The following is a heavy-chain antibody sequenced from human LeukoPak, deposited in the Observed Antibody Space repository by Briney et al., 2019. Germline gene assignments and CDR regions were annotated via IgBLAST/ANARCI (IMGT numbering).Heavy chain of an antibody. D-gene: IGHD2-2*01. Sequence: ASVKVSCKASGYTFTGYYMHWVRQAPGQGLEWMGWINPNSGGTNYAQKFQGRVTMTRDTSISTAYMELSRLRSDDTAVYYCAGALLGNCSGTGGLAYWGQGPLVTVSS. CDR3: AGALLGNCSGTGGLAY. CDR2: INPNSGGT. V-gene: IGHV1-2*02. J-gene: IGHJ4*02. CDR1: GYTFTGYY.